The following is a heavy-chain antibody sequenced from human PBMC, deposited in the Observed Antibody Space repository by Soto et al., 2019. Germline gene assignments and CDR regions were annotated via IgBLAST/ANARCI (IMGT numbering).Heavy chain of an antibody. D-gene: IGHD6-13*01. CDR1: GDSINNSHW. J-gene: IGHJ5*02. CDR2: TYHSGTT. CDR3: AREVNSSPARGPNWFDP. Sequence: QVQLQESGPGLVQPSGTLSLTCAVSGDSINNSHWWSWVRQPPGKGLEWIGETYHSGTTNYNPSLKNQVTISIDKSKNQFSLKMNSVTAADTAVYYCAREVNSSPARGPNWFDPWGQGTLVTVSS. V-gene: IGHV4-4*02.